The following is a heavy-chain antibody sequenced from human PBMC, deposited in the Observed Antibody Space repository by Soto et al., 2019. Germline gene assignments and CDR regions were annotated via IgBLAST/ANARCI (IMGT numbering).Heavy chain of an antibody. J-gene: IGHJ5*02. CDR1: GGFISSSSYY. CDR3: ACLNVAATISIDS. Sequence: PSETLSLTCTVSGGFISSSSYYWGWIVHPPGKGLEWIGSIYYSGSTYYNPSLKSRVTISVDTSKNQFSLKLSSVTAADTAVYYCACLNVAATISIDSCGQRTLLTVSS. D-gene: IGHD5-12*01. V-gene: IGHV4-39*01. CDR2: IYYSGST.